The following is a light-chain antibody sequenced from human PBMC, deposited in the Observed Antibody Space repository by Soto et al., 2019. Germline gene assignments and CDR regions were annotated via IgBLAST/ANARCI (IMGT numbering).Light chain of an antibody. V-gene: IGKV1-27*01. CDR3: LKYTKDAPGA. Sequence: DIQMAQSPSSLSASVGDTVTLTCRASEDIGHFLAWYQQRPGTVPKLLIYATSRLQPGVPSRFSGSGSGTDFTLTINTLQPEDVATYFCLKYTKDAPGAFGQGTKVEI. CDR2: ATS. J-gene: IGKJ1*01. CDR1: EDIGHF.